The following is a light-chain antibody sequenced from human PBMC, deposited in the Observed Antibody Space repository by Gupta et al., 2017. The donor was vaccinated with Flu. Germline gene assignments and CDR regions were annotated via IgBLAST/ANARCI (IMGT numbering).Light chain of an antibody. CDR1: QAISPS. Sequence: DIQLTQSPSFLSASVGDRVSMTCRASQAISPSLAWYQQKAGEGPKLLLYAGSTLHTAVPSRLSGSRSGREFTLTISSLQPEDFGIYYCQLFYPYPVTFGGGAKVEIK. V-gene: IGKV1-9*01. CDR2: AGS. J-gene: IGKJ4*01. CDR3: QLFYPYPVT.